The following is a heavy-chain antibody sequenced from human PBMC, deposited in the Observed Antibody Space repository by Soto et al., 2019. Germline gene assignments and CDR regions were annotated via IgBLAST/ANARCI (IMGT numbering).Heavy chain of an antibody. Sequence: EVQLVQSGGGSVQPGGSLRLSCAASGFTFTNYWMHWVRQVPGKGLVWVSRIDGVGTGPSYSDSVRGRFTISRDNAENTLYLQMNSLRAEDTAVYYCTTVIEYWGQGTPVTVSS. CDR3: TTVIEY. CDR2: IDGVGTGP. CDR1: GFTFTNYW. V-gene: IGHV3-74*01. J-gene: IGHJ4*02.